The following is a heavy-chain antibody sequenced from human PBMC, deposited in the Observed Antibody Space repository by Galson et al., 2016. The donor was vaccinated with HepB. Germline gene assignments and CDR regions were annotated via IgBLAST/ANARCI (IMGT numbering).Heavy chain of an antibody. CDR3: ARADYHVSSGYFGAFDI. D-gene: IGHD3-22*01. J-gene: IGHJ3*02. V-gene: IGHV1-18*01. Sequence: SVKVSCKASGYTFTTYGITWVRQAPGQGLEWMGRISAYNGNTNYAQKLQGRVTMTTDTSTSTAYMELRGLRSDDTAVYFCARADYHVSSGYFGAFDIWGQGTMVTVSS. CDR2: ISAYNGNT. CDR1: GYTFTTYG.